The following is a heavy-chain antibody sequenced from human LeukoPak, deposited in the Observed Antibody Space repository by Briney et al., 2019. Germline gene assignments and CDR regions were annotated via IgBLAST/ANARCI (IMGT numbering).Heavy chain of an antibody. CDR2: ISGSGGST. Sequence: KPGGSLRLSCAASGFTFSSYEMNWVRQAPGKGLEWVSAISGSGGSTYYADSVKGRFTISRDNSKNTLYLQMNSLRAEDTAVYYCAKRRRTITMVRGVIGPPNYWGQGTLVTVSS. CDR3: AKRRRTITMVRGVIGPPNY. D-gene: IGHD3-10*01. CDR1: GFTFSSYE. J-gene: IGHJ4*02. V-gene: IGHV3-23*01.